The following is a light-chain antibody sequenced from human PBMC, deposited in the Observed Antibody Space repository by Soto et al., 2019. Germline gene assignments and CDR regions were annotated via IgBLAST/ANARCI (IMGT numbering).Light chain of an antibody. J-gene: IGKJ2*01. CDR1: XXISSW. V-gene: IGKV1-5*03. Sequence: DIQMTQSPSTLSASVGDRVTITCRAXXXISSWLAWYQQKPGKAPKLLIYKASSLESGVPSRFSGSGSGTEFTLTISSLQPDDFATYYCQQYNSYSYTFGQGTKLEIK. CDR3: QQYNSYSYT. CDR2: KAS.